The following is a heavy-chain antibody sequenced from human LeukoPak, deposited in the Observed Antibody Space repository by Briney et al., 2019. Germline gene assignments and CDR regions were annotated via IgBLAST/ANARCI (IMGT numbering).Heavy chain of an antibody. CDR3: ARLGMRRRNYYYYGMDV. D-gene: IGHD3-16*01. V-gene: IGHV4-34*01. CDR2: INHSGST. Sequence: SETLSPTCAVYGGSFSGYYWSWIRQPPGKGLEWIGEINHSGSTNYNPSLKSRVTISVDTSKNQFSLKLSSVTAADTAVYYCARLGMRRRNYYYYGMDVWGQGTTVTVSS. CDR1: GGSFSGYY. J-gene: IGHJ6*02.